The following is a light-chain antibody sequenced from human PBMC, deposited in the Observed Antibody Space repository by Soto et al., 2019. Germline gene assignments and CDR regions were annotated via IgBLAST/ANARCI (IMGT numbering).Light chain of an antibody. V-gene: IGLV1-44*01. CDR2: RNN. J-gene: IGLJ2*01. CDR1: SSNIGSNT. CDR3: AARDDSLNAVI. Sequence: QSVLTQPPSASGTPGQRVTISCSGSSSNIGSNTVNWYQQLPGTAPKLLIYRNNQRPSGVPDRFSGSKSGTSASLAISGLQSEDEADYYCAARDDSLNAVIFGGGTKLTVL.